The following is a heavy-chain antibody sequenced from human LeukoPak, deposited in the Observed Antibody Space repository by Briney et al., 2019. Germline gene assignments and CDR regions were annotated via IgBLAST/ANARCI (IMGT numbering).Heavy chain of an antibody. J-gene: IGHJ6*03. Sequence: WASVKVSCKASGYTFTSYGISWVRQAPGQGLEWMGWISAYNGNTNYAQKLQGRVTMTTDTSTSTAYMELRSLRSDDTAVYYCARVIIKGITMVRGVIRGYYYMDVWGKGTTVTVSS. CDR2: ISAYNGNT. CDR3: ARVIIKGITMVRGVIRGYYYMDV. D-gene: IGHD3-10*01. CDR1: GYTFTSYG. V-gene: IGHV1-18*01.